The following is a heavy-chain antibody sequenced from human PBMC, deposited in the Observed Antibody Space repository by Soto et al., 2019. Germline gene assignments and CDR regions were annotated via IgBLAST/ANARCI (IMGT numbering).Heavy chain of an antibody. D-gene: IGHD6-13*01. V-gene: IGHV1-18*01. CDR2: ISVYNGNT. CDR1: DYTFTSYG. CDR3: ARSGSSWNLREFDY. J-gene: IGHJ4*02. Sequence: ASVKVSCKASDYTFTSYGIIWVRQAPGQGLEWIGWISVYNGNTNYAQRFRGRVTMTTDISTTTAYMEMRSLRSDDTAVYYCARSGSSWNLREFDYWGQGTLVTVSS.